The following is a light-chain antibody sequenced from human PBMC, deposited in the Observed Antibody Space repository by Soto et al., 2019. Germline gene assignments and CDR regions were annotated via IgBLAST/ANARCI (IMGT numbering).Light chain of an antibody. CDR3: QQYKSYPYT. CDR2: KAS. V-gene: IGKV1-5*03. CDR1: QSISSW. Sequence: DIQMTQSPSTLSASVGDRVTITCRASQSISSWLAWYQQKPGKAPKLLISKASSLESGVPSRFSGSGSGIEFTLTLSSLQPDDFATYYCQQYKSYPYTFGQGTKLEIK. J-gene: IGKJ2*01.